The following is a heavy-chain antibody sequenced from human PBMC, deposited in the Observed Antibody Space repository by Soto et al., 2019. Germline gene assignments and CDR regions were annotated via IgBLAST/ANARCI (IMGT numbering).Heavy chain of an antibody. CDR2: IIPIFGTA. V-gene: IGHV1-69*06. CDR1: GGTFSSYA. CDR3: ARAAFGLYYYDSSGYYPSTFDC. D-gene: IGHD3-22*01. Sequence: SVKVSCKASGGTFSSYAISWVRQAPGQGLEWMGGIIPIFGTANYAQKFQGRVTITADKSTRTASMELSSLRSEDTAVYYCARAAFGLYYYDSSGYYPSTFDCWGQGTLVTVSS. J-gene: IGHJ4*02.